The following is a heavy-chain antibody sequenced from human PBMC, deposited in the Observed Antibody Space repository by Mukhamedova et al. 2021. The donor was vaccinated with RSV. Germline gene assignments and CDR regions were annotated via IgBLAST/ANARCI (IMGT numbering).Heavy chain of an antibody. Sequence: LEWIGTVSYTGRTYYNPSLKCRVTISVDTSKKQFSLRLNSVTVADTAVYYCASGSGYDYALYWY. CDR2: VSYTGRT. CDR3: ASGSGYDYALYWY. V-gene: IGHV4-39*01. J-gene: IGHJ2*01. D-gene: IGHD5-12*01.